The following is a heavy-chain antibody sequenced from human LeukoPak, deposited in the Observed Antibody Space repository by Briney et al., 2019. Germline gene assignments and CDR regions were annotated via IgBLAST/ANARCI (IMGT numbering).Heavy chain of an antibody. Sequence: GGSLRLSCAASGFTFSSYVMLWVRQAPGKGLEWVGRIKRIIDGGTTDYAAPVKGRFTVSRDDSINTLYLQMSSLKTEDTAVYYCAAQGGSGDLRYWGQGTLVTVSS. CDR2: IKRIIDGGTT. J-gene: IGHJ4*02. CDR1: GFTFSSYV. V-gene: IGHV3-15*01. D-gene: IGHD4-17*01. CDR3: AAQGGSGDLRY.